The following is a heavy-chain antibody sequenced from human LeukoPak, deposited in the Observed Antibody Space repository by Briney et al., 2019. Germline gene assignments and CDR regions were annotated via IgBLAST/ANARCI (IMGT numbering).Heavy chain of an antibody. CDR3: AREIGPIQLHLWGSAFDY. V-gene: IGHV1-69*06. CDR2: IIPIFGTA. J-gene: IGHJ4*02. CDR1: GGTFSSYA. D-gene: IGHD5-18*01. Sequence: ASVKVSCKASGGTFSSYAISWVRQAPGQGLEWMGGIIPIFGTANYAQKFQGRVTITADKSTSTAYMELSSLRSEDTAVYYCAREIGPIQLHLWGSAFDYWGQGTLVTVSS.